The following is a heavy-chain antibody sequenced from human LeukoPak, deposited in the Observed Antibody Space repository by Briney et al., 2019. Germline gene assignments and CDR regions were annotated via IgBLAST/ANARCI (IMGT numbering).Heavy chain of an antibody. V-gene: IGHV4-59*08. CDR1: GGSISSYY. Sequence: SETLSLACTVSGGSISSYYWSWIRQPPAKGLEWIGYIYYSGSTNYSPSLKSRVTISVDTSKNQFSLKLSSVTAADTAVYYCASRSYYYYGMDVWGQGTTVTVSS. CDR2: IYYSGST. J-gene: IGHJ6*02. CDR3: ASRSYYYYGMDV.